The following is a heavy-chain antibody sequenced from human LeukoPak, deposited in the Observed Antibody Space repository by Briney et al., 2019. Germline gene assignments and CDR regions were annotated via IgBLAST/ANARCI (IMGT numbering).Heavy chain of an antibody. CDR3: ARDHYFKIDY. CDR1: GFVFSNFV. CDR2: IPTDDNPT. Sequence: GGSLRLSCAASGFVFSNFVLHWVRQAPGKGLVWVSRIPTDDNPTNYADFVQGRFTISRDNAKNTVYLQMNNLRAEDTAVYYCARDHYFKIDYWGQGTLVTVSS. J-gene: IGHJ4*02. D-gene: IGHD2/OR15-2a*01. V-gene: IGHV3-74*01.